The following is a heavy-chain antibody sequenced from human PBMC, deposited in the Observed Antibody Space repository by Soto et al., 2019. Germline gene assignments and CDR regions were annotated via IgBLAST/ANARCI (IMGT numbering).Heavy chain of an antibody. D-gene: IGHD3-3*01. Sequence: GASVKVSCKASGYTFTSYDINWVRQATGQGLEWMGWMNPNSGNTGYAQKFQGRVTMTRNTSISTAYMELSSLRSEDTAVYYCARGLTIFGVVIIMYFDYWGQGTLVTVSS. J-gene: IGHJ4*02. CDR1: GYTFTSYD. CDR2: MNPNSGNT. CDR3: ARGLTIFGVVIIMYFDY. V-gene: IGHV1-8*01.